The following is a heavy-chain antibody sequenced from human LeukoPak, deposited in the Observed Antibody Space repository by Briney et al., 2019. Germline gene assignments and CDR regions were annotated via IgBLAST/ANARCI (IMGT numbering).Heavy chain of an antibody. CDR3: ARGAMGGANWFDP. J-gene: IGHJ5*02. CDR2: IHYNGNT. V-gene: IGHV4-31*03. Sequence: SQTLSLTCTVSGGSISSGGYYWSWIRQHPGKGLERIGYIHYNGNTYYNPSHKSRVTISVDTSKNQFSLKLNSVTAADTAVFYCARGAMGGANWFDPWGQGTLVTVSS. D-gene: IGHD5-18*01. CDR1: GGSISSGGYY.